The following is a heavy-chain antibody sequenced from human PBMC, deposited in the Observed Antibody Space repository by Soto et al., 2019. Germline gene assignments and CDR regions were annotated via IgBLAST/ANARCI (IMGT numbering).Heavy chain of an antibody. Sequence: PSETLSLTCAVYGGSFSGYYWSWIRQPPGKGLEWIGEINHSGSTNYNPSLKSRVTISVDTSKNQFSLKLSSVTAADTAVYYCASGPITMIVVAAGRGYFQHWGQGTLVPVSS. D-gene: IGHD3-22*01. CDR1: GGSFSGYY. CDR2: INHSGST. V-gene: IGHV4-34*01. CDR3: ASGPITMIVVAAGRGYFQH. J-gene: IGHJ1*01.